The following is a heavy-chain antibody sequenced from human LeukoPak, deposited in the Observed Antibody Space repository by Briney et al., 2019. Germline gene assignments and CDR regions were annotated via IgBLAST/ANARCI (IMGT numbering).Heavy chain of an antibody. CDR1: GFIFGDYY. D-gene: IGHD2-15*01. V-gene: IGHV3-11*01. J-gene: IGHJ1*01. CDR3: ARDQCTGGSCHRYFHH. Sequence: KTGGSLRLSCAGSGFIFGDYYMNWIRQAPGKGLEWVSYISISGSTVYYADSVKGRFTVSRDNTKNSLFLQMNNLRAEDTPVYYCARDQCTGGSCHRYFHHWGPGTLVTVSS. CDR2: ISISGSTV.